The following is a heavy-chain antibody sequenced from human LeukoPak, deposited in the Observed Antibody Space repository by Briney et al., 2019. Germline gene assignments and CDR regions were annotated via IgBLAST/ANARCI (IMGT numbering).Heavy chain of an antibody. D-gene: IGHD3-3*01. Sequence: ASVKVSCKASGGTFSSYAISWVRQAPGQGLEWMGIINPSGGSTSYAQKFQGRVTMTRDTSTSTVYMELSSLRSEDTAVYYCARGDPDQYDFWSGYYWYNWFDPWGQGTLVTVSS. V-gene: IGHV1-46*01. CDR1: GGTFSSYA. CDR3: ARGDPDQYDFWSGYYWYNWFDP. CDR2: INPSGGST. J-gene: IGHJ5*02.